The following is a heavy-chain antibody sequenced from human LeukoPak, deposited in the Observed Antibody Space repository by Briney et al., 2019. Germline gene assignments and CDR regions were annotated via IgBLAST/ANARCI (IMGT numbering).Heavy chain of an antibody. J-gene: IGHJ6*02. CDR3: AKGQGLYAPLRNYGMDV. CDR1: GCTFSTYG. CDR2: ISYDGSNE. V-gene: IGHV3-30*18. Sequence: PGRSLRLSCAASGCTFSTYGMSWVRQAPGKELDWVAAISYDGSNEFYADSVKGRFTISRDNSKNTLYLQMNSLRAEDTAVYYCAKGQGLYAPLRNYGMDVWGQGTTVTVSS. D-gene: IGHD2-2*01.